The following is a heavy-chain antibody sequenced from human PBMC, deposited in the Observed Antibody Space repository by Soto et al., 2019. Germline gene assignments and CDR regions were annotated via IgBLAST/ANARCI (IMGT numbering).Heavy chain of an antibody. CDR2: ISSSSSTI. CDR3: ARRPGYSSSWYPGRNYYYGMAV. CDR1: GFTFSSYS. V-gene: IGHV3-48*02. J-gene: IGHJ6*02. Sequence: EVQLVESGGGLVQPGGSLRLSCAASGFTFSSYSMNWVRQAPGKGLERVSYISSSSSTIYYADSVKGRFPISRDNAKTSLYLQMNSLRDEDTAVYYCARRPGYSSSWYPGRNYYYGMAVWGQGTTVTVSS. D-gene: IGHD6-13*01.